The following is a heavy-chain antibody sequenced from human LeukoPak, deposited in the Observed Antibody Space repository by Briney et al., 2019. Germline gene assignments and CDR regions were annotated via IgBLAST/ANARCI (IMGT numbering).Heavy chain of an antibody. Sequence: GGSLRLSCAASGFTFSSYSMHWVRQAPGKGLVWVSRLNSDGSSTSYADSVKGRFPISRDNAKNTLYLQMNSLRAEDTAVYYCARDGGPQWLVQTFDYWGQGTPVTVSS. CDR2: LNSDGSST. CDR3: ARDGGPQWLVQTFDY. D-gene: IGHD6-19*01. V-gene: IGHV3-74*01. CDR1: GFTFSSYS. J-gene: IGHJ4*02.